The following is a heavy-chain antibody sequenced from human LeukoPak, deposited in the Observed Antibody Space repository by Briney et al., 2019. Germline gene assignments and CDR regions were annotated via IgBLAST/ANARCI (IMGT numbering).Heavy chain of an antibody. V-gene: IGHV3-48*03. CDR1: GFTFSSYE. D-gene: IGHD6-13*01. CDR2: ISSSGSTI. Sequence: GGSLRLSCVASGFTFSSYEMNWVRQAPGKGLEWVSYISSSGSTIYYADSVKGRFTISRDNAKNSLYLQMNSLRAEDTAVYYCARDLAAAADRAFDIWGQGTMVTVSS. J-gene: IGHJ3*02. CDR3: ARDLAAAADRAFDI.